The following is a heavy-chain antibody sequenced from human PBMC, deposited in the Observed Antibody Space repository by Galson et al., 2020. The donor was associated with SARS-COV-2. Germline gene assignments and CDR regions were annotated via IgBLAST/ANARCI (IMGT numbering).Heavy chain of an antibody. D-gene: IGHD4-17*01. CDR1: GFTFSSYD. CDR2: IGTAGDT. V-gene: IGHV3-13*01. J-gene: IGHJ6*02. Sequence: GGSLRLSCAASGFTFSSYDMHWVRQATGKGLEWVSAIGTAGDTYYPGSVKGRFTISRENAKNSLYLQMNSLRAGDTAVYYCARGEVTTLGYYCYDGMDVWGQGTTVTVSS. CDR3: ARGEVTTLGYYCYDGMDV.